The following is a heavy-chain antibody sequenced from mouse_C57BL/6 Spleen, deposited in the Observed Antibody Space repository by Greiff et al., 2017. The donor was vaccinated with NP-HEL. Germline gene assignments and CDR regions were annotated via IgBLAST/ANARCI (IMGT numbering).Heavy chain of an antibody. V-gene: IGHV5-4*03. CDR2: ISDGGSYT. D-gene: IGHD2-4*01. CDR1: GFTFSSYA. J-gene: IGHJ4*01. CDR3: ARGGGLRPYAMDY. Sequence: EVMLVESGGGLVKPGGSLKLSCAASGFTFSSYAMSWVRQTPEKRLEWVATISDGGSYTYYPDNVKGRFTISRDNAKNNLYLQMSHLKSEDTAMCYCARGGGLRPYAMDYWGQGTSVTVSS.